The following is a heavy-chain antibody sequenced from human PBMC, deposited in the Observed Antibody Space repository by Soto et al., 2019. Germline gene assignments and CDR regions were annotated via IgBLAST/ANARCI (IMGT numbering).Heavy chain of an antibody. CDR2: ISGTGGST. Sequence: EVQLLESGGGVGQPGGFLRLSCAATGFSFSSYALNWVRQAPGKGLEWVSGISGTGGSTYYADSVKGRFTISRDNSKNTLYLQMNSLRAGDTAVYYCAKSYGDYVFFDYWGQGSLVTVPS. CDR1: GFSFSSYA. V-gene: IGHV3-23*01. J-gene: IGHJ4*02. CDR3: AKSYGDYVFFDY. D-gene: IGHD4-17*01.